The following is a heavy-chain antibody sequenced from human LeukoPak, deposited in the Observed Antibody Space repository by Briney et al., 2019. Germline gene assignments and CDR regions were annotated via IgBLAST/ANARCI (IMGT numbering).Heavy chain of an antibody. CDR2: VNPNSGNT. V-gene: IGHV1-8*01. CDR1: GCDFSSFD. J-gene: IGHJ4*02. D-gene: IGHD2-2*02. Sequence: ASVKVSCKASGCDFSSFDVNWVRQAPGQGLEWMGWVNPNSGNTGYAQKFQGRVTMTRNTSINTAYMELSNLGSKDTAVYYCARGTPYCSSASCYNYWGQGSLVTVSS. CDR3: ARGTPYCSSASCYNY.